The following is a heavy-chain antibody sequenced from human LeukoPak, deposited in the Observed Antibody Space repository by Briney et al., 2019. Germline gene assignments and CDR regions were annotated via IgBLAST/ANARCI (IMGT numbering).Heavy chain of an antibody. CDR2: INPNSGGT. D-gene: IGHD3-22*01. J-gene: IGHJ4*02. Sequence: ASVKVSCKASGYTFTGYYMHWVRQAPGQGLEWMGWINPNSGGTNYAQKFQGRVTMTRDTSISTAYMELSRLRPDDTAVYYCARVEDTDSSGYALWGQGTLVTVSS. V-gene: IGHV1-2*02. CDR1: GYTFTGYY. CDR3: ARVEDTDSSGYAL.